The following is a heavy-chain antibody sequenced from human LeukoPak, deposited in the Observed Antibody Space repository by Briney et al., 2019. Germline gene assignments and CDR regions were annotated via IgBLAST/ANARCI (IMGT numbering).Heavy chain of an antibody. V-gene: IGHV3-30-3*01. CDR2: ISYDGSNK. Sequence: GGSLRLSCADSGFTFSTYAMHWVRQAPGKGLEWVAVISYDGSNKYYADSVKGRFTISRDNSKNTVYLQMNSLRPEDTAVYYCARGSGSYDHDAFDIWGQGTMVTVSS. CDR1: GFTFSTYA. D-gene: IGHD1-26*01. CDR3: ARGSGSYDHDAFDI. J-gene: IGHJ3*02.